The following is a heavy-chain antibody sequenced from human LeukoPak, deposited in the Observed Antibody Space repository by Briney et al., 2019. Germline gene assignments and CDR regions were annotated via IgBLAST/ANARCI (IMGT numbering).Heavy chain of an antibody. D-gene: IGHD6-13*01. J-gene: IGHJ4*02. CDR3: TTDEPGIAAAAY. CDR2: IKSKTDGGTT. CDR1: GFTFSNAW. Sequence: GGSLRLSCAASGFTFSNAWMSWVRQAPGKGLEWVGRIKSKTDGGTTDYAAPVKGRFTISRDDSKNTLYLQMNSPKTEDTAVYYCTTDEPGIAAAAYWGQGTLVTVSS. V-gene: IGHV3-15*01.